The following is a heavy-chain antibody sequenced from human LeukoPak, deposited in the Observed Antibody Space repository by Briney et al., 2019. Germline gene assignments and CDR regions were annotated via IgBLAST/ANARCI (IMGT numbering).Heavy chain of an antibody. V-gene: IGHV4-34*01. D-gene: IGHD6-19*01. CDR1: GGSFSGYY. CDR2: INHSGST. J-gene: IGHJ4*02. CDR3: ARGGRIAVAGDLDY. Sequence: SETLSLTCAVYGGSFSGYYWSWIRQPPGKGLEWIGEINHSGSTNYNPSLKSRVTISVDTSKNQFSLKLGSVTAADTAVYYCARGGRIAVAGDLDYWGQGTLVTVSS.